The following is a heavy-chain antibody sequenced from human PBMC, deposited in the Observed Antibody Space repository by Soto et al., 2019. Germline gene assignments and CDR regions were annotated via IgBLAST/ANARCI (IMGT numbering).Heavy chain of an antibody. CDR1: GGTFSSYA. Sequence: QVQLVQSGAEVKKPGSSVKVSCKASGGTFSSYAISWVRQAPGQGLEWMGGIIPIFGTANYAQKFQGRVTITSDETTRRAYMELSSLRSEDTAVYYCARDCVLRFLDEGPYYYGMDVWGQGTTVTVSS. CDR3: ARDCVLRFLDEGPYYYGMDV. CDR2: IIPIFGTA. D-gene: IGHD3-3*01. V-gene: IGHV1-69*01. J-gene: IGHJ6*02.